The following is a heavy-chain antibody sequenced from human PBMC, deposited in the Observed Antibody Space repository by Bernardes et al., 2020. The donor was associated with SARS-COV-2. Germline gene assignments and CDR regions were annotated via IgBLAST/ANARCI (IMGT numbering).Heavy chain of an antibody. CDR2: ISNTGENT. V-gene: IGHV3-23*01. D-gene: IGHD1-1*01. J-gene: IGHJ4*02. Sequence: GGSLRLSCAASGFTFSSYGMSWVRQAPGKGLEWVSSISNTGENTHYADSVQGRLTISRDNSRNTLYLQMDNLRVEDAAIYYCANQMWNVGYWGQGTQVTVSS. CDR1: GFTFSSYG. CDR3: ANQMWNVGY.